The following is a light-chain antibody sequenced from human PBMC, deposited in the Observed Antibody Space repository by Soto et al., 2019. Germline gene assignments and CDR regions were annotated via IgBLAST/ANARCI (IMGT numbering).Light chain of an antibody. J-gene: IGLJ3*02. Sequence: QSVLTQPPSVSGAPGQRVTLSCTGSSSNIGAGFDVHWYHQIAGTAPKLLIYGNSNRPSGVPDRFSGSKSGTSASLAINGLQAEEEAHYYCQSYDNSLSGSWVFGGGTKLTVL. CDR1: SSNIGAGFD. CDR3: QSYDNSLSGSWV. V-gene: IGLV1-40*01. CDR2: GNS.